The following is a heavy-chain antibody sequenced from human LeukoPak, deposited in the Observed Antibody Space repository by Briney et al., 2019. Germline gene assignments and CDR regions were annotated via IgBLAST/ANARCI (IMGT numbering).Heavy chain of an antibody. D-gene: IGHD6-13*01. CDR1: GGSIGSYY. J-gene: IGHJ6*02. CDR3: ARGYSSSWDYYYYGMDV. Sequence: SETLSLTCTVSGGSIGSYYWSWIRQPPGKGLEWIGYIYYSGSTNYNPSLKSRVTISVDTSKNQFSLKLSSVTAADTAVYYCARGYSSSWDYYYYGMDVRGQGTTVTVSS. V-gene: IGHV4-59*01. CDR2: IYYSGST.